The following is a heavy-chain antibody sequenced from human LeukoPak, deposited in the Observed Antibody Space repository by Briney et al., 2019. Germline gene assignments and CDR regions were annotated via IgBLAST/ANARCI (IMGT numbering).Heavy chain of an antibody. J-gene: IGHJ6*03. CDR2: MKGDGSLI. V-gene: IGHV3-7*01. Sequence: GGSLRLSCAASGFTFGNFWMSWVRQAPGGGLQWVASMKGDGSLIYYVDSVKGRFTISRDNSKNTLYLQMNSLRVEDTAVYYCARAGYSYGSISDYYYYYMDVWGKGTTVTVSS. CDR1: GFTFGNFW. D-gene: IGHD5-18*01. CDR3: ARAGYSYGSISDYYYYYMDV.